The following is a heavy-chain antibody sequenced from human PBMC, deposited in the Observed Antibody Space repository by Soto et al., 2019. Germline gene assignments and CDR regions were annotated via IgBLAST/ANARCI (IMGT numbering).Heavy chain of an antibody. D-gene: IGHD6-13*01. V-gene: IGHV3-23*01. Sequence: EAQLLESGGRLVQPGESLRLSCAASGFTFSTYAMSWVRQAPGKGLEWVSAISGSGGSTYYADSVKGRFTISRDNSKNTLFLQMNSLRAEDTAVYYCAKDLYSSTFGRFDPWGQGTLVTVSS. J-gene: IGHJ5*02. CDR1: GFTFSTYA. CDR2: ISGSGGST. CDR3: AKDLYSSTFGRFDP.